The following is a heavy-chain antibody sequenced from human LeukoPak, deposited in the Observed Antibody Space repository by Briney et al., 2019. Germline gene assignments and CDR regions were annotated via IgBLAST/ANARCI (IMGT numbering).Heavy chain of an antibody. CDR3: ARGTVTGYYYYYMDV. V-gene: IGHV3-53*01. D-gene: IGHD1-14*01. CDR2: IYGDDET. Sequence: GGSLRLSCAASGFTITTNYMSWVRQAPGRGLEWVAVIYGDDETNYSDSVKGRFTISRDNSKNTFYLQMNSLRAEDTAVYYCARGTVTGYYYYYMDVWGKGTTVTVSS. J-gene: IGHJ6*03. CDR1: GFTITTNY.